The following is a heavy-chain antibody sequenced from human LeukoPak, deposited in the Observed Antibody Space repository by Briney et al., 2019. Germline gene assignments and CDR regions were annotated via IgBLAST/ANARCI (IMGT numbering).Heavy chain of an antibody. V-gene: IGHV3-23*01. D-gene: IGHD2/OR15-2a*01. Sequence: GGPLRLSCTASGFTFRNYAMTWVRQAPGKGLEWVSTISGSGGTTYYADSVKGRLSISRDNSKNTLSLQMNSLRAEDTAVYYCAKPSSIVIVPTALQRSLDYWGQGALVTVSS. CDR1: GFTFRNYA. J-gene: IGHJ4*02. CDR3: AKPSSIVIVPTALQRSLDY. CDR2: ISGSGGTT.